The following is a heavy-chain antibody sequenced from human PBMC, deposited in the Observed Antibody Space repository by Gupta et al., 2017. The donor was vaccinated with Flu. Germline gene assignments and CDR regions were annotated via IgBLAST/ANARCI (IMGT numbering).Heavy chain of an antibody. J-gene: IGHJ4*01. Sequence: YMHWVRQAPGQGLEWMGWINPNSGGTNYEQKLQGRVTMTRDTSISTAYMEMSRLRSEDTDVDYCARGDIVTGDAQAYYFDYGDHGTMITVYS. D-gene: IGHD3-9*01. CDR3: ARGDIVTGDAQAYYFDY. CDR2: INPNSGGT. CDR1: Y. V-gene: IGHV1-2*02.